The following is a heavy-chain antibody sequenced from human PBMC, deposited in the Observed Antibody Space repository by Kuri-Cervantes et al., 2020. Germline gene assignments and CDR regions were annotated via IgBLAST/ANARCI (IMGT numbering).Heavy chain of an antibody. CDR1: GGSISSSSYY. CDR3: ASGAMVGGFDY. CDR2: ITHSGST. Sequence: SETLSLTCAVSGGSISSSSYYWGWIRQPPGKGLEWIGEITHSGSTNYNPSLKSRVTISVDTSKNQFSLKLSSVTAADTAVYYCASGAMVGGFDYWGQGTLVTVSS. V-gene: IGHV4-39*01. J-gene: IGHJ4*02. D-gene: IGHD3-10*02.